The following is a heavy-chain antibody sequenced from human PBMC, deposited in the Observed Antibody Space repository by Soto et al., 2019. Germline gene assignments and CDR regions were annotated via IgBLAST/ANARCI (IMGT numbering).Heavy chain of an antibody. CDR1: GFTFRDHW. Sequence: EVQLVESGGGLVQPGGSLRLSCAASGFTFRDHWMHWVRQAPGKGLVWVSRINSDGSTTTYADSVKGRFTISRDNAKSTLYLQLNSLSAEDTALYYCARGYSRGPDYWGQGTLVTVSS. J-gene: IGHJ4*02. V-gene: IGHV3-74*01. CDR3: ARGYSRGPDY. D-gene: IGHD6-13*01. CDR2: INSDGSTT.